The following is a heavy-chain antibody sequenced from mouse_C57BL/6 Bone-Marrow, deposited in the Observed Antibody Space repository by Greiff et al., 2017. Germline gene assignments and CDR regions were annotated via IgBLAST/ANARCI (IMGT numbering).Heavy chain of an antibody. CDR1: GFPITSGYY. Sequence: VKVVESGPGLVKPSQSLFLTCSITGFPITSGYYWIWIRQSPGKPLEWMGYITHSGETFYNPSLQSPISITRETSKNQFFLQLNSVTTEDTAMYYCAGDYDGVAYWGQGTLVTVSA. J-gene: IGHJ3*01. V-gene: IGHV12-3*01. CDR2: ITHSGET. D-gene: IGHD2-3*01. CDR3: AGDYDGVAY.